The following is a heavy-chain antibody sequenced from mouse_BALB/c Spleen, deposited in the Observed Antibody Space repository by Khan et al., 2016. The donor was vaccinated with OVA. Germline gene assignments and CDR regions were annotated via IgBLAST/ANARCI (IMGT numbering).Heavy chain of an antibody. CDR2: IDPENGNT. V-gene: IGHV14-1*02. J-gene: IGHJ3*01. CDR1: GFNIKDYY. D-gene: IGHD2-3*01. Sequence: VQLKQSGAELVRPGALVKLSCKASGFNIKDYYIHWVKQRPEKGLEWIGWIDPENGNTIYDPKFQGKATITADTSSNTAYLQLSSLTSEDTAVYYCTRDGYSPWFVYWGQGTLVTVSA. CDR3: TRDGYSPWFVY.